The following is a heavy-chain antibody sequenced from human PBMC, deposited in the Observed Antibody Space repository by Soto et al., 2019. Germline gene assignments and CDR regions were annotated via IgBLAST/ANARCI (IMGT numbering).Heavy chain of an antibody. J-gene: IGHJ4*02. D-gene: IGHD2-21*01. CDR2: VIPMLNTA. CDR3: ARDRGLFGHDN. Sequence: QVQLVQSGAEVKKPGSSVKVSCKASGGTFSSNSISWVRQAPGQGLEWMGGVIPMLNTAQYARKFQGRVTITADKSTNTSHMELRSLTSEDTAVYYGARDRGLFGHDNWGQVTRVTVAA. V-gene: IGHV1-69*14. CDR1: GGTFSSNS.